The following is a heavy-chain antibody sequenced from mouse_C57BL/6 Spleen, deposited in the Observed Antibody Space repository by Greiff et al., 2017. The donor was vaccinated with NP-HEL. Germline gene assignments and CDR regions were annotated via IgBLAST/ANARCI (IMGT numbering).Heavy chain of an antibody. CDR1: GYTFTSYW. Sequence: QVQLQQPGAELVIPGASVKLSCKASGYTFTSYWMHWVKQRPGQGLEWIGEIDPSDSYTNYNQKFKGKSTLTVDKSSSTAYMQLSSLTSEDSAVYYCARGYYDYYFDYWGQGTTLTVSS. D-gene: IGHD2-4*01. CDR3: ARGYYDYYFDY. CDR2: IDPSDSYT. V-gene: IGHV1-69*01. J-gene: IGHJ2*01.